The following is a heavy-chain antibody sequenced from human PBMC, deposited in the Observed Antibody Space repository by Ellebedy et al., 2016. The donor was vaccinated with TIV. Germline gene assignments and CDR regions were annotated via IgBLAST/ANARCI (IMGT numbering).Heavy chain of an antibody. D-gene: IGHD3-9*01. CDR2: INPNSGGT. Sequence: AASVKVSCKASGYTFTDYYIHWVRQAPGQGLEWMGWINPNSGGTDHVQKFQGRVTMTRDTSISTAYLHWISLKASDSALYYCARGSLTDLDFWGQGTLVAVSS. CDR3: ARGSLTDLDF. CDR1: GYTFTDYY. V-gene: IGHV1-2*02. J-gene: IGHJ4*02.